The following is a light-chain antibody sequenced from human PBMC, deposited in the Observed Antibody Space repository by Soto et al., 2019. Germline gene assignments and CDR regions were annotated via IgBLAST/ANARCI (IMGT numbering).Light chain of an antibody. CDR3: QQYDSSPSIT. CDR2: GAS. CDR1: QSVSSNY. V-gene: IGKV3-20*01. J-gene: IGKJ5*01. Sequence: EIVLTQSPGTLSLSPGERATLSCRASQSVSSNYFAWYQQKPGQAPRLLIYGASSRATGIPDRFSGSGSGKDFTLTISRLEPEDFAVYYCQQYDSSPSITFGQGTRLEIK.